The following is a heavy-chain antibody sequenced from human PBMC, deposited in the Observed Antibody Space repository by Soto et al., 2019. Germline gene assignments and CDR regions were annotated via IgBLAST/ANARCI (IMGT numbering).Heavy chain of an antibody. J-gene: IGHJ6*02. Sequence: GGSLTLSCAASGFTFSSYSMNWVRQAPGKGLEWVSSISSSSSYIYYADSVKGRFTISRDNAKNSLYLQMNSSRAEHTAVYYCARHGVSPRQGQDYSYYYRMGVRRQRTTFTVSS. D-gene: IGHD2-8*01. CDR2: ISSSSSYI. CDR3: ARHGVSPRQGQDYSYYYRMGV. CDR1: GFTFSSYS. V-gene: IGHV3-21*01.